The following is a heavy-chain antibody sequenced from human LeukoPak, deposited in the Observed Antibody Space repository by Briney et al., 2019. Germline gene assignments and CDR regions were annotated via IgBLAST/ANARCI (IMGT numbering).Heavy chain of an antibody. CDR3: ARAAGTRGRFDP. D-gene: IGHD6-13*01. V-gene: IGHV4-34*01. CDR1: GGSFSGYY. CDR2: INHSGST. J-gene: IGHJ5*02. Sequence: SETLSLTCAVYGGSFSGYYWSWIRQPPGKGLEWIGEINHSGSTNYNPSLKSRVTISVDTSKNQFSLRLSSVTAADTAVYYCARAAGTRGRFDPWGQGTLVTVSS.